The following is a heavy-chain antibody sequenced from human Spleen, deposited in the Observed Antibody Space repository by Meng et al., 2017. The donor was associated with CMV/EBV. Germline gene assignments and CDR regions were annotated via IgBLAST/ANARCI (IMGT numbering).Heavy chain of an antibody. CDR3: ARTGYCRDTNCYYFGASYGVDV. V-gene: IGHV3-74*01. CDR2: INGDGRST. CDR1: GFTFNNYW. J-gene: IGHJ6*02. Sequence: GESLKISCVVSGFTFNNYWMHWVRQAPGKGLVWVSRINGDGRSTNYGDSVKGRFTISRDNAKNTLYLQMNNLRAEDTAVYYCARTGYCRDTNCYYFGASYGVDVWGQGTTVTAP. D-gene: IGHD2-21*01.